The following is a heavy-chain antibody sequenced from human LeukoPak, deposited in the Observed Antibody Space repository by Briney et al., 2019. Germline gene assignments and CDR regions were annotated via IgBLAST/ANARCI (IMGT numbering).Heavy chain of an antibody. D-gene: IGHD1-14*01. CDR3: ARAPHTSPTDYYFDF. V-gene: IGHV4-38-2*02. Sequence: PSETLSLTCTVSGYSISSGYLWGWIRQPPGKGPEWIGTIYHSGSAYHNPSPKSRLTISIDTSKNQFSLKLTSVTAADTALYFCARAPHTSPTDYYFDFWGPGTLVTVSS. J-gene: IGHJ4*02. CDR2: IYHSGSA. CDR1: GYSISSGYL.